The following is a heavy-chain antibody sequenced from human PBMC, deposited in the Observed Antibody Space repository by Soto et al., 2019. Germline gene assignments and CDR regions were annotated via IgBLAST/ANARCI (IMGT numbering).Heavy chain of an antibody. Sequence: SETLSLTCIVSGESISSSSYYWGWIRQPPGKGLEWIGSIYYSGRTYYNPFFKSRVTISIDTSKNQFSLKLSSVTATDTAVYYCARQRTPVVTQAYFDHWGQGALVTVSS. CDR2: IYYSGRT. CDR3: ARQRTPVVTQAYFDH. J-gene: IGHJ4*02. V-gene: IGHV4-39*01. CDR1: GESISSSSYY. D-gene: IGHD2-21*02.